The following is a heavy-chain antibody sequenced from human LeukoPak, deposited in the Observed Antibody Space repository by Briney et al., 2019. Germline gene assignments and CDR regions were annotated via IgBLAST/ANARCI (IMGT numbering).Heavy chain of an antibody. Sequence: GGSLRLSCAASGFTFSSSAMSWVRQAPGKGLEWVSVIYSGGTTSYADSVKGRFTISRDNSKNTLYLQMNSLRAEDTAVYYCARDRRGYGGNFDYWGQGTLVTVSS. J-gene: IGHJ4*02. CDR3: ARDRRGYGGNFDY. CDR2: IYSGGTT. V-gene: IGHV3-66*01. CDR1: GFTFSSSA. D-gene: IGHD4-23*01.